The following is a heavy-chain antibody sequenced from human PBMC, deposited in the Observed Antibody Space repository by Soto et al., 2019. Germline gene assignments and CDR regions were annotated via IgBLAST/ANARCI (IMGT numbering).Heavy chain of an antibody. Sequence: SVKVSCKASGDTFSNSAISWVRQAPGQGLEWMGGSIPMFDRLNYAQKFEGRVTITADKSTTTAYMELSSLTSEDTAVFFCAKSSNYDFWSSYSNYYYYGLDVWGQGTTVTVSS. J-gene: IGHJ6*02. CDR3: AKSSNYDFWSSYSNYYYYGLDV. CDR1: GDTFSNSA. V-gene: IGHV1-69*06. D-gene: IGHD3-3*01. CDR2: SIPMFDRL.